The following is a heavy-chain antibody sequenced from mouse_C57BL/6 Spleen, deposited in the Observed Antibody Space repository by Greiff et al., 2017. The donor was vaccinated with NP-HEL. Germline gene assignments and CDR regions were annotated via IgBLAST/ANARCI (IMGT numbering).Heavy chain of an antibody. V-gene: IGHV5-4*03. Sequence: EVMLVESGGGLVKPGGSLKLSCAASGFTFSSYAMSWVRQTPEKRLEWVATISDGGSYTYYPDNVKGRFTISRDNAKNNLYLQMSHLKSEDTAMYYCARGITTVVASDWGQGTSVTVSS. D-gene: IGHD1-1*01. CDR2: ISDGGSYT. CDR3: ARGITTVVASD. J-gene: IGHJ4*01. CDR1: GFTFSSYA.